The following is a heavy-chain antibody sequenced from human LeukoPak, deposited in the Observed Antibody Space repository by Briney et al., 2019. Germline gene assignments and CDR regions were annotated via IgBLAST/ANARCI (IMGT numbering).Heavy chain of an antibody. CDR2: IYYSGST. J-gene: IGHJ5*02. CDR3: ARQDSYDMALT. V-gene: IGHV4-39*01. Sequence: SHTLSLTCTVSGGSISSSRYYWGCIRQPPAKGLEWIGSIYYSGSTYYNPSLKSRVTISVDTSKNQFSLKLGSVTAADTAVYYCARQDSYDMALTWGQGTLVTVSS. CDR1: GGSISSSRYY. D-gene: IGHD3-22*01.